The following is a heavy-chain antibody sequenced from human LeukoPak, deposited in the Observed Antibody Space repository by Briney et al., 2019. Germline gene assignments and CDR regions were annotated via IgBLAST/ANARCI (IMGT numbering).Heavy chain of an antibody. CDR3: ARGSSGWYGIDY. V-gene: IGHV3-74*01. Sequence: PGGSLRLSCAASGFTFSNYWMHWVRQVPGKGLVCVSRLNSDGTFTSYADSVKGRFTISRDNAKNTLYLQMNSLRAEDTAIYYCARGSSGWYGIDYWGQGVLVNVSS. D-gene: IGHD6-19*01. CDR2: LNSDGTFT. CDR1: GFTFSNYW. J-gene: IGHJ4*02.